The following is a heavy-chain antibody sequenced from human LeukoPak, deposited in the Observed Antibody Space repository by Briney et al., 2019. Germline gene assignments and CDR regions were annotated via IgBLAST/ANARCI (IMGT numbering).Heavy chain of an antibody. CDR2: ISYDGSNK. CDR1: GFTFSSYA. J-gene: IGHJ4*02. CDR3: ARDRDLYSYGTGTYFDY. D-gene: IGHD5-18*01. Sequence: GGFLRLSCAASGFTFSSYAMHWVRQAPGKGLEWVAVISYDGSNKYYADSVKGRFTISRDNSKNTLYLQMNSLRAEDTAVYYCARDRDLYSYGTGTYFDYWGQGTLVTVSS. V-gene: IGHV3-30*04.